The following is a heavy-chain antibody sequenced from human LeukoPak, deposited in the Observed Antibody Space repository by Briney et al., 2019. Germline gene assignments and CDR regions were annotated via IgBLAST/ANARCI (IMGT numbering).Heavy chain of an antibody. D-gene: IGHD1-1*01. V-gene: IGHV1-2*02. CDR3: AMNNWNARDMVDH. CDR1: GFTFTGSY. J-gene: IGHJ4*02. CDR2: VSLNSGDT. Sequence: ASVKVSCKVSGFTFTGSYIHWVRQAPGQGLEWMGWVSLNSGDTSYAEKFQGRVTMTRDTSITTAYMDLSSLKSDDTAVYYCAMNNWNARDMVDHWGQGTLVTISS.